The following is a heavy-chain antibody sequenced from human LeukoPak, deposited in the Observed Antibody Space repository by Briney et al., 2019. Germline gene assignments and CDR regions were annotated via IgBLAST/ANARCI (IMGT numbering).Heavy chain of an antibody. D-gene: IGHD2-15*01. V-gene: IGHV4-59*08. CDR2: IYYSGST. CDR1: GGSISSYY. CDR3: ARHVGYCSGGSCYSGLDY. J-gene: IGHJ4*02. Sequence: SETLSLTCTVSGGSISSYYWSWIRQPPGKGLEWIGYIYYSGSTNYNPSLKSRVTISVDTSKNQFSLKLSSVTAADTAVYYCARHVGYCSGGSCYSGLDYWGQGTLVTVSS.